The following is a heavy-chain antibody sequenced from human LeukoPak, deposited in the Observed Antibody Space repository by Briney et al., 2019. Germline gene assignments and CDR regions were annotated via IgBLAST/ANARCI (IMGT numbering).Heavy chain of an antibody. J-gene: IGHJ4*02. Sequence: SVKVSCKASGGTFSSYAISWVRQAPGQGLEWMGGIIPIFGTANYAQKFQGRVTITADESTSTAYIELLSLGTEAAAVYYCAGGRPLHYGSGRYHFDCWGQGTLVTVSS. V-gene: IGHV1-69*13. CDR3: AGGRPLHYGSGRYHFDC. CDR1: GGTFSSYA. D-gene: IGHD3-10*01. CDR2: IIPIFGTA.